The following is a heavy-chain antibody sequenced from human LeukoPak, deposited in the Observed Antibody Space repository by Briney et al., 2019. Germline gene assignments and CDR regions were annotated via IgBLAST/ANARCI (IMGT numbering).Heavy chain of an antibody. CDR2: IIPIFGTA. J-gene: IGHJ6*02. Sequence: SVKVSCKASGGTFSSYAISWVRQAPGQGLEWMGGIIPIFGTANYAQKFQGRVTITADESTSTAYMELSSLRSEDAAVYYCARVRELRDGYKLGYYYGMDVWGQGTTVTVSS. CDR1: GGTFSSYA. D-gene: IGHD5-24*01. CDR3: ARVRELRDGYKLGYYYGMDV. V-gene: IGHV1-69*01.